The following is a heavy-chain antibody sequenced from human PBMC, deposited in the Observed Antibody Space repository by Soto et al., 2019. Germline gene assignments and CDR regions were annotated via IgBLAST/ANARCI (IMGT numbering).Heavy chain of an antibody. Sequence: ASVKVSCKASGYTFTSYGISWVRQAPGQGLEWMGWISAYNGNTNYAQKLQGRVTMTTDTSTSTAYMELRSLRSDDTAVYYCARGATVTTDYYYGMDVWGQGTTVTVSS. J-gene: IGHJ6*02. CDR3: ARGATVTTDYYYGMDV. CDR2: ISAYNGNT. CDR1: GYTFTSYG. D-gene: IGHD4-4*01. V-gene: IGHV1-18*01.